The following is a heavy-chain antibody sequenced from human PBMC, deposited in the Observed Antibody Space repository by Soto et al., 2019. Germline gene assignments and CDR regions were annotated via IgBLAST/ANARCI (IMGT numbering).Heavy chain of an antibody. CDR3: VRDFLHYYVSTGSYSDCFDP. J-gene: IGHJ5*02. D-gene: IGHD3-9*01. V-gene: IGHV1-18*01. Sequence: ASVKVSCKASGYAFSSYGISWVRQAPGQGPEWMGWISAYDGDRNYGQDFQGRLTMTTDTSTSTAYMELRSLRSDDTAVYYCVRDFLHYYVSTGSYSDCFDPWGQGTLVTVSS. CDR1: GYAFSSYG. CDR2: ISAYDGDR.